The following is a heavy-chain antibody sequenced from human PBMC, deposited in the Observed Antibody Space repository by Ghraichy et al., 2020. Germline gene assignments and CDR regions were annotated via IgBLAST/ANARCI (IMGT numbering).Heavy chain of an antibody. CDR2: IKQDGSEK. V-gene: IGHV3-7*03. CDR1: GFTFSSYW. J-gene: IGHJ6*02. Sequence: GGSLRLSCAASGFTFSSYWMSWVRQAPGKGLEWVANIKQDGSEKYYVDSVKGRFTISRDNAKNSLYLQMNSLRAEDTAVYYCLAEPESLLWFGELLGMDVWGQGTTVTVSS. D-gene: IGHD3-10*01. CDR3: LAEPESLLWFGELLGMDV.